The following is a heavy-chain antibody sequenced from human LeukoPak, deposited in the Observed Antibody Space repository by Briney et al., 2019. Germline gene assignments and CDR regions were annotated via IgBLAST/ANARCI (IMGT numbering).Heavy chain of an antibody. CDR2: INSNGGST. Sequence: GGSLRLSCAASGFTFNNYAMHWVRQAPGKGLEYVSAINSNGGSTYYASSVKGRFAISRDNSKNTLYLQLGSLRAEDMAVYYCARDRWGCSSTSCYDLGYWGQGTLVTVSS. D-gene: IGHD2-2*01. CDR1: GFTFNNYA. CDR3: ARDRWGCSSTSCYDLGY. J-gene: IGHJ4*02. V-gene: IGHV3-64*01.